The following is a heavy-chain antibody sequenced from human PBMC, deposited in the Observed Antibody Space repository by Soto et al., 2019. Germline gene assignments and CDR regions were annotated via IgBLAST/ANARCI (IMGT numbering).Heavy chain of an antibody. CDR2: INPNSGGT. CDR1: GYTFTGYH. J-gene: IGHJ4*02. V-gene: IGHV1-2*02. D-gene: IGHD5-12*01. CDR3: ARESDPLGGYAPYFDY. Sequence: ASVKVSCKASGYTFTGYHMHWVRQAPGQGLEWMGWINPNSGGTNYAQKFQGRVTMTRDTSISTAYMELSRLRSDDTAVYYCARESDPLGGYAPYFDYWGQGTLVTVSS.